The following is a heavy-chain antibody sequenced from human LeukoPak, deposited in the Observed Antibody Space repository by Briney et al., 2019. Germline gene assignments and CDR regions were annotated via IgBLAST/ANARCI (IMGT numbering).Heavy chain of an antibody. Sequence: SETLSLTCTVSGGSISSYYWSWIRQPPGKGLEWIGHIYYSGSTNYNPSLKSRVTISVDTSKNQFSLKLSSVTAADTAVYYCARVQFWSGYYTGNYYMDVWGKGTTVTVSS. J-gene: IGHJ6*03. CDR1: GGSISSYY. CDR2: IYYSGST. CDR3: ARVQFWSGYYTGNYYMDV. V-gene: IGHV4-59*01. D-gene: IGHD3-3*01.